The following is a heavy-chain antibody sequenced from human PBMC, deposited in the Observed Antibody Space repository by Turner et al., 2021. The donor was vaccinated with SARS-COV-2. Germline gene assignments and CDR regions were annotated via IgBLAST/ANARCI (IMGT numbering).Heavy chain of an antibody. CDR2: INPSGGST. V-gene: IGHV1-46*01. Sequence: QVQLVQSGAEVKNPGASVKVSCKASGSTFTSYYMHWVRQAPGQGLEWMGIINPSGGSTGYAQKFQGRVTMTRDTSTSTVYMELSSLRSEDTAVYYCAREPFTYYYDSSGNWFDPWGQGTLVTVSS. J-gene: IGHJ5*02. CDR1: GSTFTSYY. CDR3: AREPFTYYYDSSGNWFDP. D-gene: IGHD3-22*01.